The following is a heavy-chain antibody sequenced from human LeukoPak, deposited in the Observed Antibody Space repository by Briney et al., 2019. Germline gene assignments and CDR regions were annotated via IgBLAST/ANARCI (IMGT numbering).Heavy chain of an antibody. D-gene: IGHD6-13*01. Sequence: NTSETLSLTCTVSGGSISSSRYYWSWMRQPPGKGLEWIGYIYYSGSTNYNPSLKSPVTKSVDTSKNQFSLKLSSVTAADTAVYYCARKRAAAGPNDYWGQGTLVTVSS. J-gene: IGHJ4*02. V-gene: IGHV4-61*01. CDR2: IYYSGST. CDR3: ARKRAAAGPNDY. CDR1: GGSISSSRYY.